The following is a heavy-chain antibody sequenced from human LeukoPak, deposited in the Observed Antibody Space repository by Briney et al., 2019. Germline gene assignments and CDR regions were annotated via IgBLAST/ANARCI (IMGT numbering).Heavy chain of an antibody. CDR3: AREVYSAYGYFDY. Sequence: ASVKVSCKASGYTFTSYDINWVRQATGQGLEWMGWMNPNSGNTGYAQKFQGRVTMTRNTSISTAYMELSSLRSEDTAVYYCAREVYSAYGYFDYWGQGTLVTVSS. CDR2: MNPNSGNT. CDR1: GYTFTSYD. J-gene: IGHJ4*02. D-gene: IGHD5-12*01. V-gene: IGHV1-8*01.